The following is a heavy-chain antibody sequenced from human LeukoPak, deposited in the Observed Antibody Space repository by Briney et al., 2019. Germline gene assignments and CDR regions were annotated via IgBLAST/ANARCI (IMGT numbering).Heavy chain of an antibody. D-gene: IGHD3-3*01. Sequence: SLRLSCAPSAFTFTSYAMSWVRQAPGKGLEWDSAVISIGGRTNYADSVKGRLTLSRDNPKNTPYLQMTSLITTHTSVTYCAKAHFGHTSRYDFWSGYSGWFDPWGQGTLVTVSS. CDR3: AKAHFGHTSRYDFWSGYSGWFDP. V-gene: IGHV3-23*01. CDR2: VISIGGRT. CDR1: AFTFTSYA. J-gene: IGHJ5*02.